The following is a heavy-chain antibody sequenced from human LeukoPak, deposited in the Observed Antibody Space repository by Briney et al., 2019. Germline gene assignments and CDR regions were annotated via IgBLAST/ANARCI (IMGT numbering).Heavy chain of an antibody. V-gene: IGHV1-18*01. D-gene: IGHD6-19*01. Sequence: ASVKVSCKASGYTFTSYVISWVRQAPGQGLEWMGWISAYNGNTNYAQKLQGRVTMTTDTSTSTAYMELRSLRSDDTAVYYCASARRSSGWSDYWGQGTLVTVSS. CDR3: ASARRSSGWSDY. CDR1: GYTFTSYV. CDR2: ISAYNGNT. J-gene: IGHJ4*02.